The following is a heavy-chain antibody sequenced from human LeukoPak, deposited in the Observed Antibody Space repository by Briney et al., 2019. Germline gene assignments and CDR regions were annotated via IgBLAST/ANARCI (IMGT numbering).Heavy chain of an antibody. CDR3: ARDPGPDGMDY. J-gene: IGHJ4*02. Sequence: GGSLRLSCAASGFTFSSYGMSWVRQAPGKGLEWVSGINWNGGSTGYADSVKGRFTISRGNAKNSLYLQMNSLRAEDTALYYCARDPGPDGMDYWGQGTLVTVSS. D-gene: IGHD1-14*01. CDR2: INWNGGST. V-gene: IGHV3-20*04. CDR1: GFTFSSYG.